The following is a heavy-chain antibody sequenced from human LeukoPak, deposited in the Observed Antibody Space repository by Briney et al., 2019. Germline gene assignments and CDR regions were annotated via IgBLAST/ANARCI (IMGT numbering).Heavy chain of an antibody. CDR3: ARDYRSPAAAGTV. CDR1: GGSISSSSYY. V-gene: IGHV4-39*07. D-gene: IGHD6-13*01. CDR2: IYYSGST. J-gene: IGHJ4*02. Sequence: SETLSLTCTVSGGSISSSSYYWGWIRQPPGKGLEWIGSIYYSGSTYYNPSLKSRVTISVDTSKNQFSLKLSFVTAADTAVYYCARDYRSPAAAGTVWGQGTLVTVSS.